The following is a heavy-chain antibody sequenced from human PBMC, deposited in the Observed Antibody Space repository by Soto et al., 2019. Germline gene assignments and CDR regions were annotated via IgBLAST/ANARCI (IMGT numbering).Heavy chain of an antibody. D-gene: IGHD6-19*01. CDR1: GFTFSSYG. Sequence: QVQLVESGGGVVQPGRSLRLSCAASGFTFSSYGMHWVRQAPGKGLEWVAVISYDGSNKYYADSVKGRFTISRDNSKNTLYLQMNSLRAEDTAVYYCAKTLQSSGWFDDAFDIWGQGTMVSVSS. CDR2: ISYDGSNK. J-gene: IGHJ3*02. CDR3: AKTLQSSGWFDDAFDI. V-gene: IGHV3-30*18.